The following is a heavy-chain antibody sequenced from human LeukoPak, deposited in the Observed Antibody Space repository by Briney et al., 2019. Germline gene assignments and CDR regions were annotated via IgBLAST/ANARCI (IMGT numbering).Heavy chain of an antibody. CDR2: INPSGGST. J-gene: IGHJ3*02. Sequence: ASVKVSCKASGYTFTSYYMHWVRQAPGQGLEWMGIINPSGGSTSYAQKFQGRVTMTRDMSTSTVYMELSSLRSEDTAVYYCARDLGGYYRLDAFDIWGQGTMVTVSS. V-gene: IGHV1-46*01. CDR3: ARDLGGYYRLDAFDI. D-gene: IGHD1-26*01. CDR1: GYTFTSYY.